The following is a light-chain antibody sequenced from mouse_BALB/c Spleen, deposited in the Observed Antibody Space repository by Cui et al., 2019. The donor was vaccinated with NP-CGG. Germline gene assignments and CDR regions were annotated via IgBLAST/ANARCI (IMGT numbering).Light chain of an antibody. CDR2: GTN. CDR3: ALWYSNHWV. Sequence: QAVVTQDSALTTSPGETVTLTCRSSTRAVTTSNYANWVQEKPDHLFTGLIGGTNNRVPGVPARFSGSLIGDKAALTITGAQTEDEAIYFCALWYSNHWVFGGGTKLTVL. CDR1: TRAVTTSNY. V-gene: IGLV1*01. J-gene: IGLJ1*01.